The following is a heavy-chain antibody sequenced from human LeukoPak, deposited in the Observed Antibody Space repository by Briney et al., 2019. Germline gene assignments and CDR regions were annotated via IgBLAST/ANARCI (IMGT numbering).Heavy chain of an antibody. CDR3: ASSEAVAGTGNFDH. J-gene: IGHJ4*02. CDR1: ELIVSNKY. V-gene: IGHV3-53*01. D-gene: IGHD6-19*01. Sequence: GGSLRLSCAASELIVSNKYMTWGRQAPGKGLEWVSVIYSGGSTYYADSVKGRFTISRDNSNNTLYLQMVSLRAEDTAVYYCASSEAVAGTGNFDHWGQGTLVTVSS. CDR2: IYSGGST.